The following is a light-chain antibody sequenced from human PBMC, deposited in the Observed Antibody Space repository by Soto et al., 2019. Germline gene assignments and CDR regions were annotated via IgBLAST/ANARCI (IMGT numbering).Light chain of an antibody. Sequence: EVVMTQSPATLSVSPGERATLSCGASQAVNSNLAWYQQKPGQAPRLLIYGASTRASDIPARFSGSGSETEFTLTISSLQSEDFAVYYCQHYSDWHPWSFGLGTRVEIK. V-gene: IGKV3-15*01. J-gene: IGKJ1*01. CDR2: GAS. CDR1: QAVNSN. CDR3: QHYSDWHPWS.